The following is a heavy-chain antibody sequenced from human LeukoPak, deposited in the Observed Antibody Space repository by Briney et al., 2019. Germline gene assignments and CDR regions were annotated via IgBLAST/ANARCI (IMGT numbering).Heavy chain of an antibody. CDR1: GGRFTSYA. CDR3: TASTMVVTSSFDY. CDR2: IIPIFGTS. Sequence: ASGKVSCKGSGGRFTSYANSWVGQAPGQGMEGMGRIIPIFGTSNYAQKLQRRVTITTDESTSTAYMKLSSLRSEDTAVYYCTASTMVVTSSFDYWGQGTLVTVSS. J-gene: IGHJ4*02. V-gene: IGHV1-69*05. D-gene: IGHD4-23*01.